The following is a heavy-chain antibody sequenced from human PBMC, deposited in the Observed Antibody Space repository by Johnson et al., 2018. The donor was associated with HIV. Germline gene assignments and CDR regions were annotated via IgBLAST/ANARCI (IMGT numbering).Heavy chain of an antibody. J-gene: IGHJ3*02. CDR2: ISGSGGST. V-gene: IGHV3-23*04. CDR1: GFTFSSYA. D-gene: IGHD5-12*01. CDR3: ARSNRFGTMLATIRPFDI. Sequence: VQLVESGGGLVQPGGSLRLSCAVSGFTFSSYAMSWVRQAPGKGLEWVSAISGSGGSTYYADSVKGRFTISRDNSKNTLYLEMNILIAEDTALDDCARSNRFGTMLATIRPFDIWGQGTMVTVSS.